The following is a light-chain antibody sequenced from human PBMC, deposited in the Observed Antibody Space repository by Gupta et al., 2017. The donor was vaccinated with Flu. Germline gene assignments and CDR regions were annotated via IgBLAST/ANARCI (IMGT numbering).Light chain of an antibody. CDR1: SNDVGVSNR. CDR2: DVT. V-gene: IGLV2-11*01. Sequence: QSAPTQPRSVSGSPGQSVTISCTGTSNDVGVSNRVSWYEQRPGKAPKLILYDVTERPSGVPDRFSGSKSGNTASLTISVLQADDDADYYCSSYAGRVTWVFGTGTTVTVL. CDR3: SSYAGRVTWV. J-gene: IGLJ1*01.